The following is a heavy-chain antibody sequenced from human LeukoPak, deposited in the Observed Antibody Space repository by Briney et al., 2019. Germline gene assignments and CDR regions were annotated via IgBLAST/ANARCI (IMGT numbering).Heavy chain of an antibody. CDR3: ARYSGSYPIDY. CDR2: INHSGST. J-gene: IGHJ4*02. Sequence: SETLSLTCAVYGGFFSGYYWSWIRQPPGKGLEWIGEINHSGSTNYNPSLKSRVTISVDTSKNQFSLKLSSVTAADTAVYYCARYSGSYPIDYWGQGTLVTVSS. CDR1: GGFFSGYY. D-gene: IGHD1-26*01. V-gene: IGHV4-34*01.